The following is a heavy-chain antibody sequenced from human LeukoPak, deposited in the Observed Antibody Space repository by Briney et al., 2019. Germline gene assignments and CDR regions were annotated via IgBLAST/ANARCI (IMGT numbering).Heavy chain of an antibody. J-gene: IGHJ4*02. Sequence: GGSLRLSCAASGFTFSSSAMSWVRQAPGKGLEWVSSISGSGGSPYYADSVKGRFTISRDNSKNTLYLQMNSLRAEDTAVYYCAKAPVTTCRGAYCYPFDYWGQGTLVTVSS. CDR3: AKAPVTTCRGAYCYPFDY. D-gene: IGHD2-21*01. CDR1: GFTFSSSA. V-gene: IGHV3-23*01. CDR2: ISGSGGSP.